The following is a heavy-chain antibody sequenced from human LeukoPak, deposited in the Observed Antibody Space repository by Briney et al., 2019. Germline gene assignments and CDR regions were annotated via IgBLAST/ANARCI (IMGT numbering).Heavy chain of an antibody. D-gene: IGHD6-6*01. CDR3: ARVKLGSSSVSPLFDY. V-gene: IGHV3-23*01. CDR1: GFSINTYT. Sequence: GGSLRLSYDASGFSINTYTMYWVRQAPGQGLEWVSGIRNSDGMTYYADSVRGRFTISRDNAKNSLYLQMNSLRAEDTAVYYCARVKLGSSSVSPLFDYWGQGTLVTVSS. J-gene: IGHJ4*02. CDR2: IRNSDGMT.